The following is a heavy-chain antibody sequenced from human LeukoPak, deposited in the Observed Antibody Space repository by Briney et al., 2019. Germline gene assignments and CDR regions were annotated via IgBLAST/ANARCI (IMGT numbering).Heavy chain of an antibody. CDR3: ARGGESSTSDWFDP. V-gene: IGHV4-34*01. CDR1: GGSFSGYY. CDR2: INHSGST. J-gene: IGHJ5*02. D-gene: IGHD2-2*01. Sequence: NPSETLSLTCAVYGGSFSGYYWSWIRQPPGKGLEWIGEINHSGSTNYNPSLKSRVTISVDTSKNQFSLKLSSVTAADTAVYYCARGGESSTSDWFDPWGQGTLVTVSS.